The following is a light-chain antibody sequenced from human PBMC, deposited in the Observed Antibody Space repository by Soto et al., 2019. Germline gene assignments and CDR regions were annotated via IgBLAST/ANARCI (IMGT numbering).Light chain of an antibody. V-gene: IGKV3-15*01. J-gene: IGKJ1*01. CDR2: GAS. CDR1: QTVSSN. CDR3: QNYNNWPTWT. Sequence: TLSVSPGERATLSCRASQTVSSNLAWYQQKPGQAPGLLIYGASTRATGIPARFSGSGSGTDFTLTISSLPSEDFAIYYCQNYNNWPTWTFGQGTKVDIK.